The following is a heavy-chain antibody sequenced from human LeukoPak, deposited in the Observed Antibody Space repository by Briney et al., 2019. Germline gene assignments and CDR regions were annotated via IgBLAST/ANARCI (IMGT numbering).Heavy chain of an antibody. CDR2: ISYDGSNK. CDR1: GFTFSSYA. D-gene: IGHD3/OR15-3a*01. CDR3: AKYFAPSDFWTAFDI. J-gene: IGHJ3*02. V-gene: IGHV3-30-3*02. Sequence: GGSLRLSCAASGFTFSSYAMHWVRQAPGKGLEWVAVISYDGSNKYYADSVKGRFTISRDNSKNTLYLQMNSLRAEDTAVYYCAKYFAPSDFWTAFDIWGQGTMVTVSS.